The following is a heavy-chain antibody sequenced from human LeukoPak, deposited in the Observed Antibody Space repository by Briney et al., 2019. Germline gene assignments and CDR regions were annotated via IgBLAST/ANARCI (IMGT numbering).Heavy chain of an antibody. CDR2: IRYDGSNK. V-gene: IGHV3-30*02. CDR1: GFTFSSYG. Sequence: GGSLRLSCAASGFTFSSYGMHWVRQAPGKGLEWVAFIRYDGSNKYYADSVKGRFTISRDNSKNTLYLQMNSLRAEDTAVYYCVRFLEWFLYPDPSEGGFDYWGQGTLVTVSS. J-gene: IGHJ4*02. D-gene: IGHD3-3*01. CDR3: VRFLEWFLYPDPSEGGFDY.